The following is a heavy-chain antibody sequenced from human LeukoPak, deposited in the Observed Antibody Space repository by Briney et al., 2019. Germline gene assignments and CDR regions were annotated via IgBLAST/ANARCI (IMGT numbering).Heavy chain of an antibody. V-gene: IGHV4-34*01. CDR2: INHSGST. CDR1: GGSFSGYY. J-gene: IGHJ4*02. CDR3: ARDGYNAFDY. D-gene: IGHD5-24*01. Sequence: PSETLSLTCAVYGGSFSGYYWSWIRQPPGKGLEWIGEINHSGSTNYSPSLKSRVTISVDTSKNQFSLKLSSVTAADTAVYYCARDGYNAFDYWGQGTLVTVSS.